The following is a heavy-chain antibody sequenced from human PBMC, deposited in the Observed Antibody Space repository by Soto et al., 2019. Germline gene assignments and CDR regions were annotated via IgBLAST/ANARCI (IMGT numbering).Heavy chain of an antibody. CDR1: GGTFSSYA. V-gene: IGHV1-3*01. CDR2: INVGNGNT. J-gene: IGHJ4*02. Sequence: SVKVSCKASGGTFSSYAISWVRQAPGQGLEWMGWINVGNGNTGYSRKFQGRVTNVRDMSASTAYIEVTSLTSEDTAIYYCAREGAHYTPLDHWGQGTLVTVSS. D-gene: IGHD2-15*01. CDR3: AREGAHYTPLDH.